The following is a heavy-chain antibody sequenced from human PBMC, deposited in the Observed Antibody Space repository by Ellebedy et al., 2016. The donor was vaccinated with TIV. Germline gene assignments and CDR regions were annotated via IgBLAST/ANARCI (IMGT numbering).Heavy chain of an antibody. CDR1: GFTFRNSA. CDR2: IAGSGAVT. J-gene: IGHJ3*01. Sequence: GESLKIPCAASGFTFRNSAMSWVRQAPGEGLEWVPSIAGSGAVTYYADSVKGRLTISRDNSKDTLYLQMNSLRAEDTAIYYCARDPVGVGPAFDVWGQGTMVTVSS. D-gene: IGHD4-23*01. V-gene: IGHV3-23*01. CDR3: ARDPVGVGPAFDV.